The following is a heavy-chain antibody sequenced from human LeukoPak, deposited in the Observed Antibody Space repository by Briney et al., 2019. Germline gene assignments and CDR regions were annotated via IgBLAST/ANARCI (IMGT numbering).Heavy chain of an antibody. Sequence: SETVSLPCTVSGRSVSSGSYYCSWIRQPPGKGLEWIGYIYYSGSTNYNPSLKSRVTISVDTSKNQFSLKLSSVTAADTAVYYCASGSSGWYGFDYWGQGTLVTVSS. CDR1: GRSVSSGSYY. V-gene: IGHV4-61*01. D-gene: IGHD6-19*01. CDR2: IYYSGST. J-gene: IGHJ4*02. CDR3: ASGSSGWYGFDY.